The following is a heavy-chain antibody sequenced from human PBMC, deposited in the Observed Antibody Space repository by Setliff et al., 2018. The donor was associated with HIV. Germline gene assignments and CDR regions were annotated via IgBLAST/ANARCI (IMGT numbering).Heavy chain of an antibody. Sequence: RASVKVSCKASGGIFNTYGMNWVRQAPGQGLEWMGGIIPIARAPNYAQKFQDRVTITADESTTTVYMEVRSLKSEDTALYYCARGPLYGYDRGYFDYWGQGTLVTV. CDR2: IIPIARAP. CDR3: ARGPLYGYDRGYFDY. J-gene: IGHJ4*02. D-gene: IGHD5-12*01. CDR1: GGIFNTYG. V-gene: IGHV1-69*13.